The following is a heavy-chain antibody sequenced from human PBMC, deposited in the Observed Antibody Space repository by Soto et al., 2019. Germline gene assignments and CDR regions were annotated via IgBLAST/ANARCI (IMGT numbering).Heavy chain of an antibody. Sequence: QVQLVQPGAEVKKPGSSVKVSCKASGGTFSSYAISWVRQAPGQGLEWMGGIIPIFGTANYAQKFQGRVTITADEATSTAYMELSSLRSEDTAMYYCARTNTAMVTGWFDPWGQGTLVTVSS. V-gene: IGHV1-69*12. CDR1: GGTFSSYA. CDR2: IIPIFGTA. J-gene: IGHJ5*02. CDR3: ARTNTAMVTGWFDP. D-gene: IGHD5-18*01.